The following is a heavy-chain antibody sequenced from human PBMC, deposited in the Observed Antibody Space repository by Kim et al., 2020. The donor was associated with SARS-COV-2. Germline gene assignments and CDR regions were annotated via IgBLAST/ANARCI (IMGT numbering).Heavy chain of an antibody. CDR3: ARGDDFWSGLYPDY. V-gene: IGHV3-21*01. CDR2: ITSSSSYI. CDR1: GFTFSTYS. D-gene: IGHD3-3*01. Sequence: GGSLRLSCAASGFTFSTYSMNWVRQAPGKGLEWVSSITSSSSYIYYADSVKGRFTISRDNAKNSLYLQMNSLRAEDTAVYYCARGDDFWSGLYPDYWGQGTLVTVSS. J-gene: IGHJ4*02.